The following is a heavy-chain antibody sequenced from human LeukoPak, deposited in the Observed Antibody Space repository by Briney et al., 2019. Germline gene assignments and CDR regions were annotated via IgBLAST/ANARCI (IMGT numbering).Heavy chain of an antibody. J-gene: IGHJ4*02. D-gene: IGHD3-22*01. Sequence: GGSLRLSCAASGFTFSSYAMNWVRQAPGKGLEWVSGISGSGGSTYYADSVEGRFTISRDNSKNTLYLQMNTLRAEDTAVYYCAKVAAYYFDSSGYSTKNPFDYWGQGTLVTVSS. CDR2: ISGSGGST. CDR1: GFTFSSYA. V-gene: IGHV3-23*01. CDR3: AKVAAYYFDSSGYSTKNPFDY.